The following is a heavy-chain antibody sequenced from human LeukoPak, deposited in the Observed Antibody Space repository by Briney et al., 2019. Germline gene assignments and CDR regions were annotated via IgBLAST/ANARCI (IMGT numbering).Heavy chain of an antibody. V-gene: IGHV3-23*01. CDR2: ISGSGGST. D-gene: IGHD6-19*01. Sequence: GGSLRLSCAASGFTFSSYAMSWVRQAPGKGLEWVSAISGSGGSTYYADSVKGRFTISRDNSKNTLYLQMNSLRADDTAVYYCAKATWLAYYFDYWGQGTLVTVSS. J-gene: IGHJ4*02. CDR3: AKATWLAYYFDY. CDR1: GFTFSSYA.